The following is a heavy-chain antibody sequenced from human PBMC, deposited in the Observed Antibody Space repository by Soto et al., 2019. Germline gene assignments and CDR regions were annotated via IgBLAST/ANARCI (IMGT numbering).Heavy chain of an antibody. V-gene: IGHV3-33*01. CDR3: ARDRTAFYDWTRYYRNYASDI. CDR1: GFSFSEYG. J-gene: IGHJ3*02. Sequence: QVQLVESGGGVVQPGRSLRLSCAASGFSFSEYGIHWVRQAPGKGLEWVAVIWYDGSNMYYADSVQGRFTISRDNSQNTVYLQMSSLRAEDTAVYYCARDRTAFYDWTRYYRNYASDIWGQGTMVTVSS. CDR2: IWYDGSNM. D-gene: IGHD3-3*01.